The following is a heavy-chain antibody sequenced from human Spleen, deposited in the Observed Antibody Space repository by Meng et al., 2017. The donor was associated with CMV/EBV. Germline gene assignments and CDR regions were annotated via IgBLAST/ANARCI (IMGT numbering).Heavy chain of an antibody. D-gene: IGHD3-3*01. CDR3: ASSNPYDFWSGHPTPYNWFDP. J-gene: IGHJ5*02. CDR2: INPSGGST. CDR1: GYTFTSYY. Sequence: ASVKVSCKASGYTFTSYYMHWVRQAPGQGLEWMGIINPSGGSTSYAQKFQGRVTMTRDTSTSTVYMELSSLRSEDTAVYYCASSNPYDFWSGHPTPYNWFDPWYQVPLVPV. V-gene: IGHV1-46*01.